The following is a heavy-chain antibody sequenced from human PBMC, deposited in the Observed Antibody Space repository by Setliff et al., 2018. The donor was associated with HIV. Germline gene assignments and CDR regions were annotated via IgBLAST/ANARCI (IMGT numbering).Heavy chain of an antibody. CDR1: GGSISSSSYY. D-gene: IGHD3-10*01. CDR2: IYYSGSI. Sequence: PSETLSLTCTVSGGSISSSSYYWGWIRQPPGKGLEWIGSIYYSGSINYNPSLESRVTISVDTSKNKFSLKLRSVTTADTAVYYCARDRGRGSGSPTRKYYYYGMDVWGQGTTVTVSS. J-gene: IGHJ6*02. V-gene: IGHV4-39*07. CDR3: ARDRGRGSGSPTRKYYYYGMDV.